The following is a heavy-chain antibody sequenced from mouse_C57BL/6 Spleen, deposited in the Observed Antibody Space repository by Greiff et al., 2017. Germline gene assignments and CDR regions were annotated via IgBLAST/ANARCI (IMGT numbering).Heavy chain of an antibody. CDR1: GFTFSDYG. CDR3: AADYYSNFYFDY. V-gene: IGHV5-17*01. D-gene: IGHD2-5*01. CDR2: ISSGSSTI. Sequence: EVKLVESGGGLVKPGGSLKLSCAASGFTFSDYGMHWVRQAPEKGLEWVAYISSGSSTIYYADTVKGRFTISRDNAKNTLFLQMTSLRSEDTAMYYCAADYYSNFYFDYWGQGTTLTVSS. J-gene: IGHJ2*01.